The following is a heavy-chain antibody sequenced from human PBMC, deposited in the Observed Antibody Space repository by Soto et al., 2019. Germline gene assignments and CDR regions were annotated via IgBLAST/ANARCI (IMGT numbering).Heavy chain of an antibody. CDR2: IDPNSGGT. Sequence: ASVKVSCKASGYTFTGYYMHWVRQAPGQGLEWMGWIDPNSGGTNYAQKFQGWVTMTRDTSISTAYMELSRLRSDDTAVDYCARAYCGGDCYSFYYYYGMDVWGQGTTVTVSS. D-gene: IGHD2-21*02. J-gene: IGHJ6*02. CDR1: GYTFTGYY. V-gene: IGHV1-2*04. CDR3: ARAYCGGDCYSFYYYYGMDV.